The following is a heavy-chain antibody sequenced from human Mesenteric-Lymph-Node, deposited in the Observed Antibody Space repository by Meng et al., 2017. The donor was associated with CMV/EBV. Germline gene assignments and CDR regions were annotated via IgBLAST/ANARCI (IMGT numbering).Heavy chain of an antibody. CDR2: VSHTGDT. CDR3: VRILNTGINGRGWFDL. J-gene: IGHJ5*01. CDR1: SIDSSTYY. V-gene: IGHV4-39*07. Sequence: SIDSSTYYWGWIRQPPGKGLEWIGSVSHTGDTDYNASLRGRVTMSVDTSQSQFFLKVNSVTAADTAVYSCVRILNTGINGRGWFDLWGQGVLVTVSS. D-gene: IGHD2-8*02.